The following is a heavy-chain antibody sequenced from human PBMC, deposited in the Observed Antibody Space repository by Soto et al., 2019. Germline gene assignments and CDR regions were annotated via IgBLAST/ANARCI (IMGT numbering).Heavy chain of an antibody. CDR1: GGSISSYY. J-gene: IGHJ4*02. Sequence: SETLSLTCTVSGGSISSYYWSWIRQPPGKGLEWIGYIYYSGSTNYNPSLKSRVTISVDTSKNQFSLKLSSVTAADTAVYYCAIGRATATEWLVFDSWGQGALVTVSS. V-gene: IGHV4-59*01. D-gene: IGHD6-19*01. CDR2: IYYSGST. CDR3: AIGRATATEWLVFDS.